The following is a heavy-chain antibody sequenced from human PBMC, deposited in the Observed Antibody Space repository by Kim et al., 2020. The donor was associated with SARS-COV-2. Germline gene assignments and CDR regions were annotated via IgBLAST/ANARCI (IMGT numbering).Heavy chain of an antibody. J-gene: IGHJ4*02. CDR2: IDPSDSYT. CDR1: GYSFTSYW. CDR3: ASGSSGYFVFDY. Sequence: GESLKISCKGSGYSFTSYWISWVRQMPGKGLEWMGRIDPSDSYTNYSPSFQGHVTISADKSISTAYLQWSSLKASDTAMYYCASGSSGYFVFDYWGQGTLVTVSS. V-gene: IGHV5-10-1*01. D-gene: IGHD3-22*01.